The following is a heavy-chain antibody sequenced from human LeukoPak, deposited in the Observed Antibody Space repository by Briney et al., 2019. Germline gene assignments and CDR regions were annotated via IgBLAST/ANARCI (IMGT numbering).Heavy chain of an antibody. V-gene: IGHV1-46*01. J-gene: IGHJ3*02. Sequence: ASVKVSCKASGYTFTSYYMHWVRQAPGQGLEWMGIINPSGGSTSYAQKFQGRVTMTRDTSTSTVYMELSSPRSEDTAVYYCARGGYYYDSSGYDAFDIWGQGTMVTVSS. CDR2: INPSGGST. CDR1: GYTFTSYY. CDR3: ARGGYYYDSSGYDAFDI. D-gene: IGHD3-22*01.